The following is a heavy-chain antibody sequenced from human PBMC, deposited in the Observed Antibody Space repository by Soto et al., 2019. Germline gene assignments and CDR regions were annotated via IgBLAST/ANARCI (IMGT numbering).Heavy chain of an antibody. J-gene: IGHJ6*03. V-gene: IGHV4-59*08. D-gene: IGHD2-2*01. CDR2: IYYSGST. CDR3: ARHRRYCSSTSCPYYYYYYYMDV. CDR1: GGSFSGYY. Sequence: SETLSLTCAVYGGSFSGYYWSWIRQPPGKGLEWIGYIYYSGSTNYNPSLKSRVTISVDTSKNQFSLKLSSVTAADTAVYYCARHRRYCSSTSCPYYYYYYYMDVWGKGTTVTVSS.